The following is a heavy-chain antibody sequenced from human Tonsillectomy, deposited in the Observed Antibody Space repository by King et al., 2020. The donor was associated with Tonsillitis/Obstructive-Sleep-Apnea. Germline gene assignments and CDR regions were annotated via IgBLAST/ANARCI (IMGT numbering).Heavy chain of an antibody. CDR3: ARDLSVIVVFGGFDY. D-gene: IGHD3-22*01. J-gene: IGHJ4*02. V-gene: IGHV3-33*01. CDR2: IWYDGSNK. Sequence: VQLVESGGGVVQPGRSLRLSCAASAFTFSSYGMNWVRQAPGRGMEWVAVIWYDGSNKDYADSVKGRFTISRDNSKKTLYLQMNSLRVDDTGVYYCARDLSVIVVFGGFDYWGQGTLVTVSS. CDR1: AFTFSSYG.